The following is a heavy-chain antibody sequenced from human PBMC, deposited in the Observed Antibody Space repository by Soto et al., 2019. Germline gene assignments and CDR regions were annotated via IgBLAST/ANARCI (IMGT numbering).Heavy chain of an antibody. V-gene: IGHV3-23*01. CDR1: GFTFSSSA. CDR3: ARDRADTAMATLDAFDI. Sequence: EVQLLESGGGLVQPGGSLRLSCAASGFTFSSSAMTWVRQAPGMGLEWVSTITGGGSGTYYADSVKGRFTISRDNSKNTLYLQMNSLRAEDTAVYYCARDRADTAMATLDAFDIWGQGTMVTVSS. J-gene: IGHJ3*02. CDR2: ITGGGSGT. D-gene: IGHD5-18*01.